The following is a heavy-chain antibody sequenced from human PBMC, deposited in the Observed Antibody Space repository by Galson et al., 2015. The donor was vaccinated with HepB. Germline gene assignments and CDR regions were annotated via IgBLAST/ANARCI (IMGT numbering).Heavy chain of an antibody. CDR2: IIPIFGTA. V-gene: IGHV1-69*13. CDR1: GGTFSSYA. D-gene: IGHD3-10*01. CDR3: ARDTMAHLWFDP. J-gene: IGHJ5*02. Sequence: SVKVSCXXSGGTFSSYAISWVRQAPGQGLEWMGGIIPIFGTANYAQKFQGRVTITADESTSTAYMELSSLRSEDTAVYYCARDTMAHLWFDPWGQGTLVTVSS.